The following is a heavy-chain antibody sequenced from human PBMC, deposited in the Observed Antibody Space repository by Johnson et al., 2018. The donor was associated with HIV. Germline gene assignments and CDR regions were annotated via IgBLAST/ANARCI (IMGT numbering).Heavy chain of an antibody. CDR2: ISSNGIGT. Sequence: VQLVESGGGVVPPGGSLRLSCAASGFTFSNFAMHWVRQAPGKGLEYVSAISSNGIGTYYANSVDGRFTISRDNDKNTLYLEMGSLRVEDMAVYYCARSRGPMRKDAFDIWGQGTKVTVSS. D-gene: IGHD3-10*01. CDR3: ARSRGPMRKDAFDI. V-gene: IGHV3-64*01. J-gene: IGHJ3*02. CDR1: GFTFSNFA.